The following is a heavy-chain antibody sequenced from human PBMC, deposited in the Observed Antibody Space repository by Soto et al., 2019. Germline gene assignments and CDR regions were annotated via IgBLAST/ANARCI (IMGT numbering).Heavy chain of an antibody. CDR1: GGSISSYY. D-gene: IGHD6-19*01. V-gene: IGHV4-59*01. CDR3: ARLSSSGWPARGFDY. J-gene: IGHJ4*02. Sequence: SETLSLTCTVSGGSISSYYWSWIRQPPGKGLEWIGYIYYSGSTNYNPSLKSRVTISVDTSKNQFSLKLSSVTAADTAVYYCARLSSSGWPARGFDYWGQGTLVTVSS. CDR2: IYYSGST.